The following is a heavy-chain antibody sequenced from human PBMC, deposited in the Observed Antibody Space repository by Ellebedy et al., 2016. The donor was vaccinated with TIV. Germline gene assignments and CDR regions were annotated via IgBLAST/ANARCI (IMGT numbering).Heavy chain of an antibody. CDR1: GYMFTNFA. CDR2: ISTENRNT. CDR3: ARDQSTAIFDF. D-gene: IGHD1-14*01. J-gene: IGHJ4*02. V-gene: IGHV1-18*01. Sequence: AASVKVSCEASGYMFTNFAIAWVRQAPGQGLEWMGWISTENRNTNYAQKFQGRVTLTTETSTNTAYMELTNLRSDDTAVYYCARDQSTAIFDFWGQGTLVTVSS.